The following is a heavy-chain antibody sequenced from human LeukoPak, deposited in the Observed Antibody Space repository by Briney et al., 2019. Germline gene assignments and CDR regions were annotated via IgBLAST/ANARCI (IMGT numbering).Heavy chain of an antibody. CDR1: GFTFNNYA. D-gene: IGHD3-10*01. Sequence: GGSLRLSCAASGFTFNNYAMSWVRQAPGKGLEWVSRIAVSSRATYYADLVKGRFTIIRDNSKNTVYLEMNSLRVEDTAVYYCAKDRNSGSAEFFDSWGQGVLVTVSS. CDR3: AKDRNSGSAEFFDS. J-gene: IGHJ4*02. CDR2: IAVSSRAT. V-gene: IGHV3-23*01.